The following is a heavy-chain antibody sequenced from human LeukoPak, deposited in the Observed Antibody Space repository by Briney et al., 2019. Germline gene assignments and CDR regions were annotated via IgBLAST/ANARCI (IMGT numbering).Heavy chain of an antibody. CDR3: ARVLWFGENWFDP. D-gene: IGHD3-10*01. Sequence: SETLSLTCAVSGGSISSSNWWSWVRQPPGKGLEWIGEIYHSGSTNYNPSLRSRVTMSVDKSKNQFSLKLSSVTAADTAVYYCARVLWFGENWFDPWGQGTLVTVSS. J-gene: IGHJ5*02. V-gene: IGHV4-4*02. CDR2: IYHSGST. CDR1: GGSISSSNW.